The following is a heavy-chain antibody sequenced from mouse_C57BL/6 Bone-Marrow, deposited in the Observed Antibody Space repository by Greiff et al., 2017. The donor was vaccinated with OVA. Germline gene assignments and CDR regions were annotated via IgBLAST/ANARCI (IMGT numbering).Heavy chain of an antibody. V-gene: IGHV1-22*01. D-gene: IGHD2-3*01. Sequence: EVHLVESGPELVKPGASVKMSCKASGYTFTDYNMHWVKQSHGKSLEWIGYINPNNGGTSYNQKFKGKATLTVNKSSSTAYMELRSLTSEDSAVYYCAREGDGYTGYFDVWGTGTTVTVSS. CDR1: GYTFTDYN. CDR3: AREGDGYTGYFDV. CDR2: INPNNGGT. J-gene: IGHJ1*03.